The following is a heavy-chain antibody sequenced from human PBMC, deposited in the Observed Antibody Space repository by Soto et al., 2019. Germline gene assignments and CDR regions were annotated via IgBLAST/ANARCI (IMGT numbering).Heavy chain of an antibody. J-gene: IGHJ4*02. CDR2: IKKDGSER. Sequence: EVQLVESGGDLVQPGGSLRLSCAASGLTLSSYWMNWVRQAPGKGLEWVAIIKKDGSERHYVDSVKGRFTISRDNARNSLYLHMNDPRAEDTAVYYCAAGIGWLIDYWGRGTLVTVSS. CDR1: GLTLSSYW. V-gene: IGHV3-7*03. CDR3: AAGIGWLIDY. D-gene: IGHD6-19*01.